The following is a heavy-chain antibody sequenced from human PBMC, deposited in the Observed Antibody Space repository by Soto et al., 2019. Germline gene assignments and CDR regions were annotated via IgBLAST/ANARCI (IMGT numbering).Heavy chain of an antibody. J-gene: IGHJ5*02. D-gene: IGHD6-13*01. CDR1: GGTFSSYA. V-gene: IGHV1-69*13. CDR3: ARDRGIAAAGTSAWFDP. Sequence: GASVKVSCKASGGTFSSYAISWVRQAPGQGLEWMGGIIPIFGTANYAQKFQGRVTITADESTSTAYMELSSLRSEDTAVYYCARDRGIAAAGTSAWFDPWGQGTLVTVS. CDR2: IIPIFGTA.